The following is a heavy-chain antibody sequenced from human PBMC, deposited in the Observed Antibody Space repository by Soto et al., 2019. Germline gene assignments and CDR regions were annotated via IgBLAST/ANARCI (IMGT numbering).Heavy chain of an antibody. Sequence: QVLLQQWGAGRLKPSETLSLTCAVYGGSFIDYSWGWIRQSPGTGLERIGEINHSGSANYNPSLKSRVTISVDTSKNQFSLKLYSVTAADAAVYYCARVSDYWSQGTLVTVSS. CDR2: INHSGSA. V-gene: IGHV4-34*01. CDR1: GGSFIDYS. J-gene: IGHJ4*02. CDR3: ARVSDY.